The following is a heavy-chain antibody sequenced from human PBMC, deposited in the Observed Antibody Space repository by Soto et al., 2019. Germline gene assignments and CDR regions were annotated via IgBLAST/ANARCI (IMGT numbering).Heavy chain of an antibody. D-gene: IGHD3-22*01. J-gene: IGHJ4*02. Sequence: GASVKVSCKASGGTFSSYAISWVRQAPGQGLEWMGGIIPIFGTANYAQKFQGRVTITADESTSTAYMELSSLRSEDTAVYYCASGDSSGYGDGYWGQGTLVTVSS. CDR3: ASGDSSGYGDGY. V-gene: IGHV1-69*13. CDR1: GGTFSSYA. CDR2: IIPIFGTA.